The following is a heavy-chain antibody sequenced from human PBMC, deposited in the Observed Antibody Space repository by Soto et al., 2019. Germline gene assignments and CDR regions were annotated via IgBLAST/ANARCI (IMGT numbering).Heavy chain of an antibody. J-gene: IGHJ4*02. CDR1: GFTFSSYS. CDR3: ARDHCSSTSCYSP. V-gene: IGHV3-21*01. Sequence: GGSLRLSCAASGFTFSSYSMNWVRQAPGKGLEWVSSISSSSSYIYYADSVKGRFTISRDNAKNSLYLQMNSLRAEDTAVYYCARDHCSSTSCYSPWGQGTLVTVSS. D-gene: IGHD2-2*01. CDR2: ISSSSSYI.